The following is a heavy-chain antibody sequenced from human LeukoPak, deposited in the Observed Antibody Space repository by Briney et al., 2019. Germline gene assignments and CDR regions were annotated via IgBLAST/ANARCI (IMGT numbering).Heavy chain of an antibody. CDR2: IYYSGST. Sequence: SDTLSLTCTVSGGSISSGGYYWSWIRQHPGKGLEWIGYIYYSGSTYYNPSLKSRVTISVDTSKNQFSLKLSSVTAADTAVYYCARGPSYDSSGYYTYYFDYWGQGTLVTVSS. CDR1: GGSISSGGYY. D-gene: IGHD3-22*01. CDR3: ARGPSYDSSGYYTYYFDY. V-gene: IGHV4-31*03. J-gene: IGHJ4*02.